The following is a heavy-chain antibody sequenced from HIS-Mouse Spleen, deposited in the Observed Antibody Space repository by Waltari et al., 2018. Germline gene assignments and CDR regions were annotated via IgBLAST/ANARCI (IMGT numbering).Heavy chain of an antibody. D-gene: IGHD6-13*01. V-gene: IGHV4-39*07. J-gene: IGHJ2*01. CDR3: AREIPYSSSWYDWYFDL. Sequence: QLQLQESGPGLATPSETLSLTCPVSGGSISSSSYYLGRIRQPPGKGLEWIGSIYYSGSTYYNPSLKSRVTISVDTSKNQFSLKLSSVTAADTAVYYCAREIPYSSSWYDWYFDLWGRGTLVTVSS. CDR1: GGSISSSSYY. CDR2: IYYSGST.